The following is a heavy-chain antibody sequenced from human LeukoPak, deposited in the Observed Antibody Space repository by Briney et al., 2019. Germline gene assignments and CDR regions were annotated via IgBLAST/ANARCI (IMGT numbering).Heavy chain of an antibody. CDR1: GFTFSSYA. V-gene: IGHV3-23*01. CDR2: IGGSGSRT. J-gene: IGHJ4*02. CDR3: ARARAGAGTFFFDY. D-gene: IGHD6-13*01. Sequence: GGSLRLSCAASGFTFSSYAMSWVRQAPGKSLEWVSGIGGSGSRTYYADSVKGRFTISRDNSKNTLYLQMNSLRAEDTAVYYCARARAGAGTFFFDYWGQGTLVTVSS.